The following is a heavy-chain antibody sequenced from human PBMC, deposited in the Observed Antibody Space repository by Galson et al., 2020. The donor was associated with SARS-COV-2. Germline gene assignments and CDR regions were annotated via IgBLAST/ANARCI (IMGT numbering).Heavy chain of an antibody. Sequence: EYLKISCASSGFTFSSYGMHLVRQAPGNGLEWVSVMYSGGGTYYAASVKGRFTIPRDNSKNMLNLQLNSLSAEDTGVYYCARSGFYDTIARQDYYDMDVWGKGTSVTVAS. J-gene: IGHJ6*03. CDR3: ARSGFYDTIARQDYYDMDV. V-gene: IGHV3-66*02. CDR1: GFTFSSYG. CDR2: MYSGGGT. D-gene: IGHD3-22*01.